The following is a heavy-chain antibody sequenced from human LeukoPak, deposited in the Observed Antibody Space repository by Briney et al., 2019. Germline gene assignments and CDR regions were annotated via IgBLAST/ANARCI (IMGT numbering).Heavy chain of an antibody. CDR1: GYTFTSYY. D-gene: IGHD1-26*01. CDR3: ARDLGARRYGMDV. V-gene: IGHV1-46*01. CDR2: INPSGGST. Sequence: GASVKVSCKASGYTFTSYYMHWVRQAPGQGLEWMGIINPSGGSTSYAQKFQGRVTMTRGTSTSTVYVELSSLRSEDTAVYYCARDLGARRYGMDVWGQGTTVTVSS. J-gene: IGHJ6*02.